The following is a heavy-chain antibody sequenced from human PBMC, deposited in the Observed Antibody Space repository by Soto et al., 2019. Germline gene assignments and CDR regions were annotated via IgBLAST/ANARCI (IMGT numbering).Heavy chain of an antibody. Sequence: QVQLVQSGAEVKKPGASVKVSCKASGYTFTGYYMHWVRQAPGQGLEWMGWINPNSGGTNYAQKFQGWVTMTRDTSISTAYMELSRLRSDDTAVDYCARDWYYGSVAFDIWGQGTMVTVSS. J-gene: IGHJ3*02. CDR3: ARDWYYGSVAFDI. CDR2: INPNSGGT. V-gene: IGHV1-2*04. CDR1: GYTFTGYY. D-gene: IGHD3-10*01.